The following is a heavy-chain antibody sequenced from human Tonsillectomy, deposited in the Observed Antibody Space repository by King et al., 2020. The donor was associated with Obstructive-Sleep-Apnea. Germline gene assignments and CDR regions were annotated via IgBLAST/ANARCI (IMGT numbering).Heavy chain of an antibody. D-gene: IGHD3-22*01. CDR3: AKDEGDSSGSLDY. CDR1: GFTFDDYA. Sequence: VQLVESGGVVLQPGGSLRLSCAASGFTFDDYAMHWVRQAPGKGLEWVSLISWDGGSTDYADSVKGRFTISRDNSKTSLYLQMNSLRAEDTALYYCAKDEGDSSGSLDYWGQGTLVTVSS. J-gene: IGHJ4*02. V-gene: IGHV3-43D*03. CDR2: ISWDGGST.